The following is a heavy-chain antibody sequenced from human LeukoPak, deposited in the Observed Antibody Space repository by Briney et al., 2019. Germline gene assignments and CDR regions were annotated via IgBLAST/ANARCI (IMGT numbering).Heavy chain of an antibody. CDR2: INNDGSST. CDR3: ARAHLSVAGRTPDY. D-gene: IGHD6-19*01. J-gene: IGHJ4*02. CDR1: GGSISSSSYY. Sequence: ETLSLTCTVPGGSISSSSYYWGWIRQPPGKGLVWVSRINNDGSSTTYANSVRGRFTISRDNAKNTLYLQMNSLRDEDTAVYYCARAHLSVAGRTPDYWGQETLVTVSS. V-gene: IGHV3-74*01.